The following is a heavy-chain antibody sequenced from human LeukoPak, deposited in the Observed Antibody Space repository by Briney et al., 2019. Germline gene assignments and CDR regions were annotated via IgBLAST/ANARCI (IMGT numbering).Heavy chain of an antibody. D-gene: IGHD5/OR15-5a*01. CDR2: ISSSSSYT. CDR3: VRAVSVSSYYFDC. Sequence: AGSLRLSCAASGFTFSDYYMSWIRQGPGKGLEWISYISSSSSYTNYVDSVKGRFTISRDNAKNSLYLQMNSLRAEDTAVYYCVRAVSVSSYYFDCWGQGTLVTVSS. CDR1: GFTFSDYY. V-gene: IGHV3-11*05. J-gene: IGHJ4*02.